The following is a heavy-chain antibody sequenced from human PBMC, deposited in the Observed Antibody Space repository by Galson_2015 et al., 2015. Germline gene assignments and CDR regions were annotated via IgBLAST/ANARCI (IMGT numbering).Heavy chain of an antibody. CDR3: ARDDGWLKLTY. CDR1: GFNFNDYW. CDR2: INGYGSDK. J-gene: IGHJ4*02. D-gene: IGHD6-19*01. V-gene: IGHV3-7*01. Sequence: SLRLSCAASGFNFNDYWMAWVRQAPGKGLEWVAHINGYGSDKNYADSVKGRYTISRDNAKNSLYLQLSGLRAEDTAVYYCARDDGWLKLTYWGQGTLVTVSS.